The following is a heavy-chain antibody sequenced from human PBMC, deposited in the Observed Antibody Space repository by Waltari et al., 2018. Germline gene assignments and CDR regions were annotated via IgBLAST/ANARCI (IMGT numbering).Heavy chain of an antibody. V-gene: IGHV4-39*01. CDR3: ASRYSSAVGGFDY. CDR2: IYYDGST. D-gene: IGHD6-25*01. CDR1: GGSISSRTYY. J-gene: IGHJ4*02. Sequence: QLQLQESGPGLVQPSEALSLTCIVSGGSISSRTYYWGWIRQPPGKGLEWIGSIYYDGSTYYNPSLKSRVTISLDTSKNQFSLKLNSVTAADTAVYYCASRYSSAVGGFDYWGQGTLVTVSS.